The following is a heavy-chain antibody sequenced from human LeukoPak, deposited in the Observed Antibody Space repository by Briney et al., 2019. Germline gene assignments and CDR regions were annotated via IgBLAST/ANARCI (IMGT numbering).Heavy chain of an antibody. J-gene: IGHJ4*02. CDR3: ARVRQSGSFSRDY. CDR1: GFISSSYW. CDR2: IKQDGSET. V-gene: IGHV3-7*01. D-gene: IGHD1-26*01. Sequence: SGGSLRLSCAASGFISSSYWMCWVRQAPGKGLEWVANIKQDGSETYYVDSVKGRFTISRDNAKNSLYLQMNSLRDEDTAVYYCARVRQSGSFSRDYWGQGTLVTVSS.